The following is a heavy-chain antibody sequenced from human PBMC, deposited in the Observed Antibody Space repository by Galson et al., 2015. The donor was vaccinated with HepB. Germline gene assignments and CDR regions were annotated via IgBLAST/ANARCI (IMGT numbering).Heavy chain of an antibody. D-gene: IGHD2-2*01. V-gene: IGHV6-1*01. Sequence: CAISGDSVSSNSAAWNWIRQSPSRGLEWLGRTYYRSKWYNDYAVSVKSRITINPDTSKNQFSLQLNSVTPEDTAVYYCARGILGYCSSTSCYGVYYYYYMDVWGKGTTVTVSS. CDR2: TYYRSKWYN. J-gene: IGHJ6*03. CDR1: GDSVSSNSAA. CDR3: ARGILGYCSSTSCYGVYYYYYMDV.